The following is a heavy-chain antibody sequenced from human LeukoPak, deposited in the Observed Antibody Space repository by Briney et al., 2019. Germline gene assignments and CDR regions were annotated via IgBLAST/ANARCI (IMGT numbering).Heavy chain of an antibody. V-gene: IGHV1-2*02. CDR3: ARGGVVVPAQLNDY. Sequence: ASVKVSCKASGYTFTGYYMHWVPQAPGQGLEWMGWINPNSGGTNYAQKFQGRVTITRDTSIGTAYMELSRLRYDDTAVYYCARGGVVVPAQLNDYWGQGTLVTVSS. D-gene: IGHD2-2*01. CDR2: INPNSGGT. J-gene: IGHJ4*02. CDR1: GYTFTGYY.